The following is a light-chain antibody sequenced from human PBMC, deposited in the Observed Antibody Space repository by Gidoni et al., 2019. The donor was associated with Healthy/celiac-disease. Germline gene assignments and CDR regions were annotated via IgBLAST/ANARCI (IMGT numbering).Light chain of an antibody. Sequence: DIVMTQSPDSLAVSLGERATINCKSSQIVLYSSNNKNYLAWYQQKPGQPPKLLIYWASTRESGVPDRFSGSGSGTDFTLTISSLQAEDVAVYYCQQYYSTPLAWTFGQGTKVEIK. V-gene: IGKV4-1*01. J-gene: IGKJ1*01. CDR3: QQYYSTPLAWT. CDR1: QIVLYSSNNKNY. CDR2: WAS.